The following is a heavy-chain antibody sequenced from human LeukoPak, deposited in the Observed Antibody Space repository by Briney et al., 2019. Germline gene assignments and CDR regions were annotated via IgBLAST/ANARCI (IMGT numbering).Heavy chain of an antibody. CDR1: GFTFSSYW. J-gene: IGHJ4*02. V-gene: IGHV3-7*01. CDR2: MKPDGSEK. CDR3: ARDPRQSHLVYTTGDY. Sequence: PGGSLRLSCEVSGFTFSSYWMSWVRQAPGKGLEWVANMKPDGSEKYYVDSVKGRFAISRDNSKNSLYLQMNSLRAEDTAVYYCARDPRQSHLVYTTGDYWGQGTLVTVSS. D-gene: IGHD2-2*02.